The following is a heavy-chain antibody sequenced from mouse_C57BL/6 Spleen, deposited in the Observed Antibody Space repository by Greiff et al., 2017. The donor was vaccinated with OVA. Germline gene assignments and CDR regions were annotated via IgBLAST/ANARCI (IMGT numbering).Heavy chain of an antibody. D-gene: IGHD1-1*01. CDR3: ASPLTTVGYFDV. V-gene: IGHV1-50*01. Sequence: QVQLQQPGAELVKPGASVKLSCKASGYTFTSYWMQWVKQRPGQGLEWIGEIDPSDSYTNYNQKFKGKATLTVDTSSSTAYMQLSSLTSEDSAVYYCASPLTTVGYFDVWGTGTTVTVSS. CDR1: GYTFTSYW. CDR2: IDPSDSYT. J-gene: IGHJ1*03.